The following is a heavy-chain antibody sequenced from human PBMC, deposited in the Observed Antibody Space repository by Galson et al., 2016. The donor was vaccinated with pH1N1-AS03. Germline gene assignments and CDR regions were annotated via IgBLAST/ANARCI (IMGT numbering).Heavy chain of an antibody. CDR2: IHYSGCT. J-gene: IGHJ5*02. D-gene: IGHD2-15*01. V-gene: IGHV4-59*11. CDR1: GGSINSHY. CDR3: ARDRYFSGCSCEGWFDP. Sequence: SETLSLTCTVSGGSINSHYWSWIRQPPGKGLEWIGCIHYSGCTNYNPSLKSRVTISLYTSKKQLSLKLSSVTAADTAVYNCARDRYFSGCSCEGWFDPWGQGTLVTVSS.